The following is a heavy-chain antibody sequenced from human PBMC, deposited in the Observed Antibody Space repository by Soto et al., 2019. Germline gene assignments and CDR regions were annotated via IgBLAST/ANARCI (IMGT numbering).Heavy chain of an antibody. CDR2: INHSGST. CDR1: GGSINTYNLF. CDR3: ARVHVITFGGVIVSAYFQH. V-gene: IGHV4-39*07. J-gene: IGHJ1*01. Sequence: SETLSLTCTVSGGSINTYNLFWTWIRQPPGTGLGWIGEINHSGSTNYNPSLKSRVTISVDTSKNQFSLKLTSVTAADTAVYYCARVHVITFGGVIVSAYFQHWGQGTLVTVSS. D-gene: IGHD3-16*02.